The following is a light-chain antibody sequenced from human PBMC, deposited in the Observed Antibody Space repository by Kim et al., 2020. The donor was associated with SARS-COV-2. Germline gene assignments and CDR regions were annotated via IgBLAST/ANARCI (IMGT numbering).Light chain of an antibody. Sequence: GDRVTITCRASQDITTALAWYQQKPGKTPKLLMYDVSTLESGVPSRFSGSGSGTDFTLTIGSLQPEDFATYYGQQFKNYPRTFGQGTKVDIK. J-gene: IGKJ1*01. CDR1: QDITTA. CDR2: DVS. V-gene: IGKV1D-13*01. CDR3: QQFKNYPRT.